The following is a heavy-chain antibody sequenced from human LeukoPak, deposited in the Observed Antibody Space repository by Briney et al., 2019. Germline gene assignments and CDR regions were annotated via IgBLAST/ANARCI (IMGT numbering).Heavy chain of an antibody. CDR1: GYTFTGYY. J-gene: IGHJ4*02. D-gene: IGHD1-26*01. Sequence: RASVKVSCKASGYTFTGYYIHWVRQAPGQGLEWMGWINPNSGGTNYAQKSQGRVTMTRDTSISTAYMDLSRLRSDDTAVYYCARGSIVGATFDYFDYWGQGTLVTVSS. V-gene: IGHV1-2*02. CDR2: INPNSGGT. CDR3: ARGSIVGATFDYFDY.